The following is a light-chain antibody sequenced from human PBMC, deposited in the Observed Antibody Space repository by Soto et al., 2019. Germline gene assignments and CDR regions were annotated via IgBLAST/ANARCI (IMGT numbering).Light chain of an antibody. Sequence: EVVLTQSPGTLSLSPGERATLSCRASQSVPNNYLAWYHQQPAQAPRLLVYSAAARPLGIPDRFSGSGSGTDFTLTISRLEPEDVAVYFCQQYGTSPYTFGQGTKVDIK. CDR1: QSVPNNY. V-gene: IGKV3-20*01. J-gene: IGKJ2*01. CDR3: QQYGTSPYT. CDR2: SAA.